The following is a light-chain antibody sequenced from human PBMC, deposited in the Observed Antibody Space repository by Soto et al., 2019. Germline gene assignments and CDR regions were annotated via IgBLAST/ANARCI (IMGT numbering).Light chain of an antibody. Sequence: DIQMTQSPSSLSASVGDRVTITCRASQSVSYLNWYQQKPGKGPKLLIYATSTLQSGVPSRFRGSGSRTDFTLTISSLQPEDFATYYCQQSYTTPLSFGGGTNVEIK. J-gene: IGKJ4*01. CDR3: QQSYTTPLS. CDR1: QSVSY. CDR2: ATS. V-gene: IGKV1-39*01.